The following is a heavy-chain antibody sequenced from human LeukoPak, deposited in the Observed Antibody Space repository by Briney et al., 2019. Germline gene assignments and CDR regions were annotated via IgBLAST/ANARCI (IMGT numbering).Heavy chain of an antibody. CDR2: IKQDGSEK. CDR1: GFTFSSYW. Sequence: AGGSLRLSCAASGFTFSSYWMSWVRQAPGKGLEWVANIKQDGSEKYYVDSVKGRFTVSRDNAKNSLYLQMNSLRAEDTAVYYCARDDDSSGWYDWGVGLGYYGMDVWGQGSTVTVSS. D-gene: IGHD6-19*01. CDR3: ARDDDSSGWYDWGVGLGYYGMDV. J-gene: IGHJ6*02. V-gene: IGHV3-7*01.